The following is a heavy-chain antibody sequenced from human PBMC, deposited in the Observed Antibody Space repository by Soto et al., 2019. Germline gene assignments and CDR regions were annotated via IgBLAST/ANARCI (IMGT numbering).Heavy chain of an antibody. Sequence: SVKVSCKASGGTFSSYAISWVRQAPGQGLEWMGRIIPIFGTANYAQKFQGRVTITADKSTSTAYMELSSLRSEDTAVYYCARGEDIVVVPAATPYYYYGMDVWGQGTTVTVSS. V-gene: IGHV1-69*06. CDR3: ARGEDIVVVPAATPYYYYGMDV. CDR1: GGTFSSYA. CDR2: IIPIFGTA. J-gene: IGHJ6*02. D-gene: IGHD2-2*02.